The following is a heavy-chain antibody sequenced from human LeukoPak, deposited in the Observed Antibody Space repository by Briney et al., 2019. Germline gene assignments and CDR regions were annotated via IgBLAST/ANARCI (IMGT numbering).Heavy chain of an antibody. V-gene: IGHV5-51*01. Sequence: GGSLKISCRGSGYSFTTYWIGWVRQMPGKGLEWMGIIYPGDSGTRSTPSFQGQVTMSADKSINTAYLQWSSLKASDTAMYYCARRQGCSSTTCPPDYWGQGTLVTV. CDR3: ARRQGCSSTTCPPDY. D-gene: IGHD2-2*01. CDR1: GYSFTTYW. CDR2: IYPGDSGT. J-gene: IGHJ4*02.